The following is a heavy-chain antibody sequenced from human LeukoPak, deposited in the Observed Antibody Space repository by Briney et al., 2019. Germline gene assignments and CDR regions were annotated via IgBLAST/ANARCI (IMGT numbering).Heavy chain of an antibody. CDR2: MNPNSGNT. CDR3: ARVGTVAGGSNWFDT. J-gene: IGHJ5*02. V-gene: IGHV1-8*03. D-gene: IGHD6-19*01. CDR1: GYTFTSYD. Sequence: ASVKVSCKASGYTFTSYDINWVRQATGQGLEWMGWMNPNSGNTGYAQKFQGRVTITRDTSISTAYMELSSLRSEDTAVYYCARVGTVAGGSNWFDTWGQGTLVTVSS.